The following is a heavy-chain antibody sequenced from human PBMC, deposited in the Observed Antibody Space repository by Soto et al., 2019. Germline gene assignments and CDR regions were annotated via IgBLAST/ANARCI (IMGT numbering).Heavy chain of an antibody. Sequence: GGSLRLSCAASGVTVSSNYMSWVRQAPGKGLEWVSVIYSGGSTYYADSVKGRFTISRDNSKNTLYLQMNSLRAEDMAVYYCARDPGSYHFDYWGQGTLVTVSS. CDR2: IYSGGST. V-gene: IGHV3-66*01. CDR1: GVTVSSNY. D-gene: IGHD1-26*01. CDR3: ARDPGSYHFDY. J-gene: IGHJ4*02.